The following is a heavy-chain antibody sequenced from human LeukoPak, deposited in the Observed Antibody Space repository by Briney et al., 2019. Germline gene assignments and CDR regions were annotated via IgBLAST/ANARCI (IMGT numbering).Heavy chain of an antibody. CDR3: ANLNSVGY. J-gene: IGHJ4*02. CDR1: GFTFDDYT. V-gene: IGHV3-43*01. D-gene: IGHD1-7*01. Sequence: LSGGSLRLSCAASGFTFDDYTMHWVRQAPGKGLEWVSLISWDGGSTYYADSVKGRFTISRDNSKNSLYLQMNSLRTEDSALYYCANLNSVGYWGQGTLVTVSS. CDR2: ISWDGGST.